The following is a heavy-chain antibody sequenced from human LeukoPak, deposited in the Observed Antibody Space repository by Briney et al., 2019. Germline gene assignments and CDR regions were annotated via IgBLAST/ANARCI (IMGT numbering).Heavy chain of an antibody. CDR1: GFXVSTDH. Sequence: GGSLRLSCAASGFXVSTDHMSWVRQAPGKGLEWVAVSYSDDNGYYTESVKGRFIISRDNSKNALCLQMSSLRGEDTAVYYCGKVAGKWIPDYWGQGTLVTVSS. CDR3: GKVAGKWIPDY. J-gene: IGHJ4*02. V-gene: IGHV3-53*05. D-gene: IGHD1-14*01. CDR2: SYSDDNG.